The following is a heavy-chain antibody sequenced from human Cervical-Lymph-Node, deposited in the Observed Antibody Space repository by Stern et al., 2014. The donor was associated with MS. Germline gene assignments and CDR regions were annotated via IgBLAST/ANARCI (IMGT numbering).Heavy chain of an antibody. D-gene: IGHD3-22*01. CDR2: LYPGDSDT. J-gene: IGHJ4*02. CDR3: ARGGYYDGSGYYPFLV. V-gene: IGHV5-51*01. Sequence: VQLVQSGAEVKKTGESLKISCRGSGYRFTSYWIGWVRQVPGKGLEWMGILYPGDSDTRYSPSFQGQVAVSADKSVSTAYLQVSSLKASDSAIYYCARGGYYDGSGYYPFLVWGQGSQVTVSS. CDR1: GYRFTSYW.